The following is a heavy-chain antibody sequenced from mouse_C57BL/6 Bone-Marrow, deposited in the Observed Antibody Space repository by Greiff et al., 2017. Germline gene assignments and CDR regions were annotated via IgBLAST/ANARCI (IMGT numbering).Heavy chain of an antibody. D-gene: IGHD2-3*01. CDR1: GYTFTSYG. CDR3: ARSLDGYYDFDC. CDR2: IYPRSGNT. Sequence: QVQLQQSGAELARPGASVKLSCKASGYTFTSYGISWVKQRTGQVLEWIGEIYPRSGNTYYNEKFKGKATLTADKSSSTAYMELRSLTSEDSAVYFCARSLDGYYDFDCWDQGTTLTVSS. J-gene: IGHJ2*01. V-gene: IGHV1-81*01.